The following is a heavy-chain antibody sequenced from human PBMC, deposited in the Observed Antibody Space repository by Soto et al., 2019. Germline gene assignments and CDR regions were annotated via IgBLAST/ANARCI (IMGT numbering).Heavy chain of an antibody. V-gene: IGHV3-21*01. CDR2: ISSSSSYI. CDR3: ATRITVFGLLIPPFDP. D-gene: IGHD3-3*01. CDR1: GFTFSSYS. Sequence: GGSLRLSCAASGFTFSSYSMNCVRQAPGKGLEWVSSISSSSSYIYYADSVKGRFTISRDNAKNSLYLQMNSLRAEDTAIYYCATRITVFGLLIPPFDPWGQGTQVTVSS. J-gene: IGHJ5*02.